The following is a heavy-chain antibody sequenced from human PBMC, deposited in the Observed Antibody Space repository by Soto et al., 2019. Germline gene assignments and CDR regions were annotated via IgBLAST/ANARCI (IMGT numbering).Heavy chain of an antibody. J-gene: IGHJ3*01. V-gene: IGHV4-59*01. CDR3: ARRYGSAFDF. Sequence: SETLSLACTVSGGSISSYYWSWIRQPPGKGLEWIGYIYYSGSTNYNPSLKSRVTISVDTSKNQFSLKLSSVTAADTAVYYCARRYGSAFDFWGQGTMVTVSS. CDR2: IYYSGST. D-gene: IGHD3-10*01. CDR1: GGSISSYY.